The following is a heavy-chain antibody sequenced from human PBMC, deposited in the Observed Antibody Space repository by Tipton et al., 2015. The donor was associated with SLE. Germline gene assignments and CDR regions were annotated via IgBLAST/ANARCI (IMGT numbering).Heavy chain of an antibody. CDR2: INHGGST. J-gene: IGHJ6*02. Sequence: TLSLTCAVYDGSLSDYQWGWIRQPPGKGLEWIGEINHGGSTKKNPSLMSRVTISVDTSNNQFSLNLTSVTAADTGVYYCARGAKSLSRKNGMDVWGQGTTVTVSS. V-gene: IGHV4-34*01. CDR1: DGSLSDYQ. CDR3: ARGAKSLSRKNGMDV.